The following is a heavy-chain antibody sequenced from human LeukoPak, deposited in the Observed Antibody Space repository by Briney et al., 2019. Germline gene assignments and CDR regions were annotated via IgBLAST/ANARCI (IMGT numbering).Heavy chain of an antibody. CDR1: GFSVSSNN. V-gene: IGHV3-66*01. J-gene: IGHJ4*02. D-gene: IGHD3-3*01. CDR2: IYSGGNT. CDR3: ARDLFWSGYSRKTFDY. Sequence: SGGSLRLSCAASGFSVSSNNMNWVRQAPGKGLEWVSIIYSGGNTHYADSVKGRFTISRDNSKNTLYLQMNSVRAEDTAVYYCARDLFWSGYSRKTFDYWGQGTLVTVSS.